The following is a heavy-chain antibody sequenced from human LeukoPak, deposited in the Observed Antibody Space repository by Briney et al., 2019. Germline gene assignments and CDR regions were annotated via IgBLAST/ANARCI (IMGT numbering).Heavy chain of an antibody. CDR2: INPNSGDT. CDR1: GYTFTGYY. V-gene: IGHV1-2*02. J-gene: IGHJ3*02. Sequence: ASVMVSCKASGYTFTGYYMHWVRQAPGQGLEWMGWINPNSGDTNSAQNFQGRVTMTRDTSISTAYMELTRLRSDDTAVYYCARAPTFDIWGQGTMVTVSS. CDR3: ARAPTFDI.